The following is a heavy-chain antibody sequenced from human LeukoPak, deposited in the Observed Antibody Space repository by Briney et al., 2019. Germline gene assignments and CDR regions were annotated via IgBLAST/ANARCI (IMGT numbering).Heavy chain of an antibody. V-gene: IGHV3-7*01. CDR2: VKQDGSET. Sequence: GGSLRLSCAASGFTFSNYWMSWVRQAPGKGLEWVANVKQDGSETYYVDSVKGRFTISRDNAKNSLFLQMNSLTAEDTAVYYCARKGGTRGPLNYWGQGTLVTVSS. D-gene: IGHD2-8*01. CDR1: GFTFSNYW. CDR3: ARKGGTRGPLNY. J-gene: IGHJ4*02.